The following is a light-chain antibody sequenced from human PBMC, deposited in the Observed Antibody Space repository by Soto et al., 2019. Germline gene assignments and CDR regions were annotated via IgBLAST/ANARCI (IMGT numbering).Light chain of an antibody. CDR3: HQYNSAPPFT. CDR2: AAS. Sequence: DIQMTQSPSSLSASVGDRVTITCRASQGISNYLAWYQQKPGKVPKLLIYAASTLQSGVPSRFSGSGSGTDFTLTISSLQPEDVATYYYHQYNSAPPFTFGPGTNVDIK. CDR1: QGISNY. V-gene: IGKV1-27*01. J-gene: IGKJ3*01.